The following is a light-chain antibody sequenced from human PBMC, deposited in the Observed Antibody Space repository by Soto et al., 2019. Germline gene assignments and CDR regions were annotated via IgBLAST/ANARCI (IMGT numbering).Light chain of an antibody. Sequence: EIVMTQSPGTLSLSPGERATLSCRASQSVSTNLAWYQQIPGQAPRLLIYGASTRATGIPSRFSGSGSGTELTLAISSLQSEDFAVYYCQQYNDSPQTFGLGTKVEIK. CDR2: GAS. V-gene: IGKV3-15*01. CDR3: QQYNDSPQT. CDR1: QSVSTN. J-gene: IGKJ1*01.